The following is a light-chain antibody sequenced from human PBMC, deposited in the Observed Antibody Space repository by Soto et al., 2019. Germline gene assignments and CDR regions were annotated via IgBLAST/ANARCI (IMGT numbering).Light chain of an antibody. Sequence: EILMTQSPAALSVAQGERATLSCRASQNIGINFAWYQQKPGQAPSPLIFGAVTRATGVPDRFSGSRSGTEFTLTTSSLQSADYAVFYCLQYNSWPRTFGQGTKVEI. CDR3: LQYNSWPRT. J-gene: IGKJ1*01. CDR1: QNIGIN. V-gene: IGKV3-15*01. CDR2: GAV.